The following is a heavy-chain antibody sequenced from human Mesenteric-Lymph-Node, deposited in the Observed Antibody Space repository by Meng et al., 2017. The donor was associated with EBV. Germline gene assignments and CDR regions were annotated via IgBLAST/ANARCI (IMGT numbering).Heavy chain of an antibody. Sequence: QLISKASGPTLVITTQTLTLTCTFSGFSLSTSGVGVGWIRQPPGKALEWLGFIYWDDDKRYSPSLKSRLTITKDTSKKQVVLSLTNMDAVDTATYYCVYGPIFGVWGQGTLVTVSS. J-gene: IGHJ4*02. D-gene: IGHD3-3*01. V-gene: IGHV2-5*02. CDR3: VYGPIFGV. CDR2: IYWDDDK. CDR1: GFSLSTSGVG.